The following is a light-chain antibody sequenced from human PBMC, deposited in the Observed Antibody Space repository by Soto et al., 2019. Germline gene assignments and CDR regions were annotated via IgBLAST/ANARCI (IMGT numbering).Light chain of an antibody. CDR2: AAS. J-gene: IGKJ1*01. CDR1: HPLGGW. V-gene: IGKV1-6*01. Sequence: AIQMTQSPSSLSASVGDRVTITCRASHPLGGWLDWYQQKPGKAPKLLIYAASSLQSGVPSRFRGSRSGTEFTLTVSSLQPEDFATYYCLQDHDYPWTFGQGTKVDIK. CDR3: LQDHDYPWT.